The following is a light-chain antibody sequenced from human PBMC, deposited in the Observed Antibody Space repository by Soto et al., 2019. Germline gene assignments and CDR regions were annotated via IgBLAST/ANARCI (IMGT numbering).Light chain of an antibody. Sequence: QSVLTQPASGSGSPGQSITISCTGTGSDVGGYNYVSWHQQHPGKAPKLTIYDVSSRPSGVSNRFSASKSGNTASLTISGLQAEDEADYYCTSYTSSGTYVFGTGTKVTVL. CDR1: GSDVGGYNY. CDR3: TSYTSSGTYV. J-gene: IGLJ1*01. V-gene: IGLV2-14*01. CDR2: DVS.